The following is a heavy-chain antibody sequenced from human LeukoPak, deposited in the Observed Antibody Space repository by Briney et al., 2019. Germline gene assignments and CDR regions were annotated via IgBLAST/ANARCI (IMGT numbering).Heavy chain of an antibody. CDR1: GFTFSSYS. Sequence: GGSLRLSCAASGFTFSSYSMNWVRQAPGKGLEWVSVIYSGGSTYYADSVKGRFTISRDNAKNSLYLQMNSLRAEDTAVYYCARVSILIVPYYAFDIWGQGTMVTVSS. CDR3: ARVSILIVPYYAFDI. J-gene: IGHJ3*02. V-gene: IGHV3-66*01. CDR2: IYSGGST. D-gene: IGHD2/OR15-2a*01.